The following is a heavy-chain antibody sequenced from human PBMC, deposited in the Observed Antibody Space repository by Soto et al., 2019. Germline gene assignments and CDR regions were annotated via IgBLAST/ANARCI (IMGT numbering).Heavy chain of an antibody. Sequence: PSETLSLTCTVSGGSVSSGSYYWSWIRQPPGKGLEWIGYIYYSGSTNYNPSLKSRVTISVDTSKNQFSLKLSSVTAADTAVYYCARDRLLRFGESPVGYYYGMDVWGQGTTVTVS. J-gene: IGHJ6*02. D-gene: IGHD3-10*01. CDR2: IYYSGST. CDR3: ARDRLLRFGESPVGYYYGMDV. CDR1: GGSVSSGSYY. V-gene: IGHV4-61*01.